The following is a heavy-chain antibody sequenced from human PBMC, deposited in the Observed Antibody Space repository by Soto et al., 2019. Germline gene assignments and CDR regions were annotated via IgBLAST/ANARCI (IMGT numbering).Heavy chain of an antibody. CDR1: GFTFSSSA. CDR2: ISGSGGSP. D-gene: IGHD1-20*01. J-gene: IGHJ6*02. CDR3: AKVVLYTDYYYYGMDV. Sequence: GGSLRLSCAASGFTFSSSAMSWVRQAPGKRLEWVSAISGSGGSPYYADSVKGRFTISRDNYKKTLYLQMNSLRAEDTAVYYCAKVVLYTDYYYYGMDVWGQGTTVTVSS. V-gene: IGHV3-23*01.